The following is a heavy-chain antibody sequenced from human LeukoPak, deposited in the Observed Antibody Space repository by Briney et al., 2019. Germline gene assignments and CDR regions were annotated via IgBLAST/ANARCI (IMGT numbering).Heavy chain of an antibody. CDR2: ISYDGSNK. J-gene: IGHJ3*02. CDR3: ARLDAFDI. V-gene: IGHV3-30-3*01. CDR1: GFTFSSYA. Sequence: HTGGSLRLSCAASGFTFSSYAMPWVRQAPGRGLEWVAVISYDGSNKYYAHSVKGRFTISRDNSKHPLYLQLNSLRAGDTAVYYCARLDAFDIWGQGTMVTVSS.